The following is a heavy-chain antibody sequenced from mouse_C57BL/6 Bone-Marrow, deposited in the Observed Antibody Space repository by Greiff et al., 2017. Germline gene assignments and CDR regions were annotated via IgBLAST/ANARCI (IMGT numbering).Heavy chain of an antibody. CDR2: ISYDGSN. J-gene: IGHJ2*01. V-gene: IGHV3-6*01. Sequence: EVKLMESGPGLVKPSQSLSLTCSVPGFSITSGYFWNWIRKFPGNQLELMGYISYDGSNNYNPYLKNRISITRDTSKNQFFLKLNTVTTEDTSTYYCAGCITEGVPYLYYWGQGTTVTVSS. D-gene: IGHD5-1*01. CDR3: AGCITEGVPYLYY. CDR1: GFSITSGYF.